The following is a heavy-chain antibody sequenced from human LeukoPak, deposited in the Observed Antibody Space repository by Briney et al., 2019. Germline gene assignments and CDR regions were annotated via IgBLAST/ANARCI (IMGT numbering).Heavy chain of an antibody. Sequence: SVKVSCKASGGTFSSYAISWVRQAPGQGLEWMGRIIPIFGTANYAQKFQGRVTITTDESTSTAYMELSSLRSEDTAVYYCARVRRAEYCSGGSCYNNWFDPWGQGTLVNVSS. V-gene: IGHV1-69*05. CDR3: ARVRRAEYCSGGSCYNNWFDP. J-gene: IGHJ5*02. D-gene: IGHD2-15*01. CDR2: IIPIFGTA. CDR1: GGTFSSYA.